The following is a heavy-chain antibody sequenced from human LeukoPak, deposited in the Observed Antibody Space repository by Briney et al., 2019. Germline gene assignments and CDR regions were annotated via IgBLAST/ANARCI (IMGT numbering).Heavy chain of an antibody. CDR1: GGSISSYY. CDR3: ARGGISKSRVLRYFDWLLSSNWFDP. Sequence: KPSETLSLTCTVSGGSISSYYWSWIRQPPGKGLEWIGYIYYSGSTNYNPSLKSRVTISVDTSKNQFSLKLSSVTAADTAVYYCARGGISKSRVLRYFDWLLSSNWFDPWGQGTLVTVSS. J-gene: IGHJ5*02. CDR2: IYYSGST. V-gene: IGHV4-59*12. D-gene: IGHD3-9*01.